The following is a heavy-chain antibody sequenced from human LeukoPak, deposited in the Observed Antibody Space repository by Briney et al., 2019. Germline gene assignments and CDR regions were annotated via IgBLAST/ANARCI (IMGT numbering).Heavy chain of an antibody. J-gene: IGHJ5*02. D-gene: IGHD6-13*01. Sequence: ASVKVSCKASGYTFTSYGISWVRQAPGQGLEWMGWISAYNGNTNYAQKLQGRVTMTTDTSTSTTYMELRSLRSEDTAVYYCATAAGYSSRRWFDPWGQGTLVTVSS. CDR3: ATAAGYSSRRWFDP. CDR1: GYTFTSYG. CDR2: ISAYNGNT. V-gene: IGHV1-18*01.